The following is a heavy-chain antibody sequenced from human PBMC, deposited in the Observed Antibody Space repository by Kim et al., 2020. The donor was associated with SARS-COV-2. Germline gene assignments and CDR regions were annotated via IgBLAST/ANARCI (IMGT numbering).Heavy chain of an antibody. J-gene: IGHJ4*02. CDR3: AKARYQMYYFDY. Sequence: GGSLRLSCVASGFTFSSYAMSWVRQAPGKGLEWVSTISGSSGGGTTYYADSVKGRFTISRDNSKNTLYLQMNSLRAEDTALYYCAKARYQMYYFDYWGQG. D-gene: IGHD2-15*01. V-gene: IGHV3-23*01. CDR2: ISGSSGGGTT. CDR1: GFTFSSYA.